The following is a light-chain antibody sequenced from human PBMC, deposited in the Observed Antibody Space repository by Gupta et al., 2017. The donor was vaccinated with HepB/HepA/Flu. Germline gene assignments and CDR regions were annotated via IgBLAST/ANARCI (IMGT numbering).Light chain of an antibody. CDR2: DVN. V-gene: IGLV2-11*01. J-gene: IGLJ2*01. CDR3: CSYAGSYTYGV. Sequence: QSALPHPRSVSGSPGPSVTISCTGTSSDVGSYNYVSWYQQHPGKAPKLMISDVNKRPSGVPERFSGSKSGNTASLTISGRQAEDEDEYYCCSYAGSYTYGVFGGGTQLTVL. CDR1: SSDVGSYNY.